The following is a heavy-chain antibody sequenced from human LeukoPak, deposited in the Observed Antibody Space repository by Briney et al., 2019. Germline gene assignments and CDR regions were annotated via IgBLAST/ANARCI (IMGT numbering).Heavy chain of an antibody. J-gene: IGHJ4*02. Sequence: KPGGSLRLSCAASGFTFSSYSMNCVRQAPGKGLEWVSSISSSSSYIYYADSVKGRFTISRDNAKNSLYLQMNSLRAEDTAVYYCGTARETFFDYWGQGTLVTVSS. V-gene: IGHV3-21*01. CDR2: ISSSSSYI. CDR1: GFTFSSYS. D-gene: IGHD2-15*01. CDR3: GTARETFFDY.